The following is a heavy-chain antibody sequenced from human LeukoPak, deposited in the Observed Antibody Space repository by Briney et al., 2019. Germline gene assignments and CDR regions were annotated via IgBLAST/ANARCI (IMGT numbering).Heavy chain of an antibody. CDR3: ARGGYSYGYCDY. CDR1: GYTFTSYY. D-gene: IGHD5-18*01. V-gene: IGHV1-46*01. J-gene: IGHJ4*02. Sequence: ASVKVSCKASGYTFTSYYMHWVRQAPGQGLEWMGIINPSGGSTSYAQKFQGRVTITTDESTSTAYMELSSLRSGDTAVYYCARGGYSYGYCDYWGQGTLVTVSS. CDR2: INPSGGST.